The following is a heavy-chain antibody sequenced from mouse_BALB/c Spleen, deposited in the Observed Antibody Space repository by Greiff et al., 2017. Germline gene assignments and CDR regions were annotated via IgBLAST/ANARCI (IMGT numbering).Heavy chain of an antibody. Sequence: EVHLVESGGGLVKPGGSLKLSCAASGFTFSDYYMYWVRQTPEKRLEWVATISDGGSYTYYPDSVKGRFTISRDNAKNNLYLQMSSLKSEDTAMYYCARDLGYAMDYWGQGTSVTVSS. CDR2: ISDGGSYT. D-gene: IGHD4-1*01. J-gene: IGHJ4*01. CDR3: ARDLGYAMDY. CDR1: GFTFSDYY. V-gene: IGHV5-4*02.